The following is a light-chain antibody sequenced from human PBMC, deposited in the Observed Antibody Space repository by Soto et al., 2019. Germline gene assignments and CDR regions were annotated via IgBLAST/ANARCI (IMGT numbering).Light chain of an antibody. CDR1: QGISSY. V-gene: IGKV1-9*01. J-gene: IGKJ2*01. CDR3: QQLKDT. CDR2: AAS. Sequence: DIQLTQSPSFLSASVGDRVTITCRASQGISSYLAWYQQKPGKAPKLLIYAASTLQSGVPSRFSGSGSVTEFTLTISSLQPEDFATYYCQQLKDTFGQGTKLEIK.